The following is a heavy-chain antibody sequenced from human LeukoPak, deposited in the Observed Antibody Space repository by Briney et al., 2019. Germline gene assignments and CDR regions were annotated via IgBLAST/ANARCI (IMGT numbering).Heavy chain of an antibody. CDR2: INHSGST. V-gene: IGHV4-34*01. CDR3: ASFSGGNSDAFDI. CDR1: GGSFSGYY. J-gene: IGHJ3*02. Sequence: SETLSLTCAVYGGSFSGYYWSWIRQPPGKGLEWIGEINHSGSTNYNPSLKSRVTISVDTSKNQFSLKLSSVTAADTAVYYCASFSGGNSDAFDIWGQGTMVTVSS. D-gene: IGHD4-23*01.